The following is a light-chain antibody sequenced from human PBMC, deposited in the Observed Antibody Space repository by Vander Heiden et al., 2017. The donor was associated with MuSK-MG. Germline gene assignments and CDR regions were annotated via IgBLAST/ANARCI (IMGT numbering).Light chain of an antibody. CDR2: GAS. CDR3: QQDGNSPVT. V-gene: IGKV3-20*01. CDR1: QSVSSNF. J-gene: IGKJ5*01. Sequence: EIVLTQSPGTLSLSPGERATLSCRASQSVSSNFLAWYQQRPGQPPRLLIYGASSRATGIPDRISGSGSGTDFTLTISRLEPEDFAVYFCQQDGNSPVTFGQGTQLEIK.